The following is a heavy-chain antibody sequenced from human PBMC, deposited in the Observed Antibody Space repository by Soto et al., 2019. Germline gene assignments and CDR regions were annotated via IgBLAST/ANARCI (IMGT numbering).Heavy chain of an antibody. Sequence: NPSETLSLTCTVSGGSISSYYWSWIRQPPGKGLEWIGYIYYSGSTNYNPSLKSRVTISVDTSKNQFSLKLSSVTAADTAVYYCESAAAGTYIFDYWGQGTLVTVS. CDR1: GGSISSYY. CDR2: IYYSGST. J-gene: IGHJ4*02. D-gene: IGHD6-13*01. CDR3: ESAAAGTYIFDY. V-gene: IGHV4-59*01.